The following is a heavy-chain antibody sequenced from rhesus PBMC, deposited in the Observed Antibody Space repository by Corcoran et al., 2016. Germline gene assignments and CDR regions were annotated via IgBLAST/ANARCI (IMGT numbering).Heavy chain of an antibody. J-gene: IGHJ4*01. D-gene: IGHD5-24*01. CDR3: ASRPQRVQLPDY. CDR2: INGNSGST. Sequence: QVQLQESGPGLVKPSETLSLTCAVSGGSFSSYWWSWIRQPPGKGLGWIGEINGNSGSTNYNPSLKSRVTISKDASKNQFSLKLSSVTAADTAVYYCASRPQRVQLPDYWGQGVLVTVSS. CDR1: GGSFSSYW. V-gene: IGHV4-80*01.